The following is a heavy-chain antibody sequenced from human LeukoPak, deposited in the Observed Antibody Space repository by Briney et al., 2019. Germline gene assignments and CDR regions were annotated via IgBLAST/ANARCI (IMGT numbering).Heavy chain of an antibody. J-gene: IGHJ4*02. CDR3: ARTYCSGGSCPDQKYYFDY. D-gene: IGHD2-15*01. CDR1: GGTFSSYA. CDR2: IIPIFGTA. V-gene: IGHV1-69*13. Sequence: ASVKVSCKASGGTFSSYAISWVRQAPGQGLEWMGGIIPIFGTANYAQKFQGRVTITADESTSTAYMELSSLRSEDTAVYYCARTYCSGGSCPDQKYYFDYWGQGTLVTVSS.